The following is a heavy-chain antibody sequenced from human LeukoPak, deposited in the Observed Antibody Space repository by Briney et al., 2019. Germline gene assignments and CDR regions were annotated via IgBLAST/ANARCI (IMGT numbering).Heavy chain of an antibody. CDR3: ARDRGFGGPQGDNWFDP. D-gene: IGHD3-16*01. V-gene: IGHV3-53*01. J-gene: IGHJ5*02. Sequence: GGSLRLSCATSGFTFSNNAMTWVRQAPGKGLEWVSVVYSDGVAKYADSVKDRFNISRDNSKNMLYLEMNSLRVEDTAVYYCARDRGFGGPQGDNWFDPWGQGTLVTVSS. CDR2: VYSDGVA. CDR1: GFTFSNNA.